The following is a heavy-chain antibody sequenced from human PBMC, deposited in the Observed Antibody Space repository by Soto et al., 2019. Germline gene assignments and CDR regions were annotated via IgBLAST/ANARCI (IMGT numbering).Heavy chain of an antibody. CDR3: AREGGSSWYGPTWFDP. CDR2: IIPIFGMA. CDR1: GVTFRTHA. J-gene: IGHJ5*02. V-gene: IGHV1-69*13. Sequence: GXSEEVSFQPSGVTFRTHAITWVRQAPEQGLEWMGGIIPIFGMANYAQKFQGRVIITADESTSTVHMELRSLRSEDTAVYYCAREGGSSWYGPTWFDPWGQGTLVTVSS. D-gene: IGHD6-13*01.